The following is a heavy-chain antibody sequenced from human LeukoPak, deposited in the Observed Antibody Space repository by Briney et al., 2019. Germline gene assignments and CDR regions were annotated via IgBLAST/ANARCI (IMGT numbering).Heavy chain of an antibody. J-gene: IGHJ4*02. CDR3: TTDYYYDSSGYYYFDY. D-gene: IGHD3-22*01. CDR1: GFTFSNAW. CDR2: IKSKTDGGTT. Sequence: GGSLRLSCAASGFTFSNAWMSWVRQAPGKGLEWVGRIKSKTDGGTTDYAAPVKGRFTISRDDSKNTLYLQMNSLKTEDTAVYYCTTDYYYDSSGYYYFDYWGQGTLDTVSS. V-gene: IGHV3-15*01.